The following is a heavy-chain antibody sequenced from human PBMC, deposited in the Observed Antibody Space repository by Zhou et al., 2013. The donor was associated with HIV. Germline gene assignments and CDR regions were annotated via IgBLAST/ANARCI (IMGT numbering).Heavy chain of an antibody. D-gene: IGHD3-10*01. CDR2: ISAYNGNT. Sequence: QVQLVQSGAEVKTPGASVKVSCKASGYTFTSYDISWVRQAPGQGLEWMGWISAYNGNTNYAHKFQDRVTMTTDISTSTAYLELNNLTYEDMAVYYCAADYLNYRGYYFYMDVWGKGTAVIVS. J-gene: IGHJ6*03. CDR3: AADYLNYRGYYFYMDV. CDR1: GYTFTSYD. V-gene: IGHV1-18*03.